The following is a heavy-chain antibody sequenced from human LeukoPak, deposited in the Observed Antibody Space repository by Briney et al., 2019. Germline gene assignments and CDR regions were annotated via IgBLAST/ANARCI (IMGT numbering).Heavy chain of an antibody. V-gene: IGHV4-39*01. D-gene: IGHD5-18*01. CDR1: GGSVISNSYY. Sequence: PSETLSLTCTVSGGSVISNSYYWAWIRQPPGKGLEWIASIYYSGSAYYYPSLKSRVTISMDTSKNQFSLRLTSVTAADTALYYCARSNVDTSIPRYLQNWGQGTLVTVSS. CDR2: IYYSGSA. CDR3: ARSNVDTSIPRYLQN. J-gene: IGHJ1*01.